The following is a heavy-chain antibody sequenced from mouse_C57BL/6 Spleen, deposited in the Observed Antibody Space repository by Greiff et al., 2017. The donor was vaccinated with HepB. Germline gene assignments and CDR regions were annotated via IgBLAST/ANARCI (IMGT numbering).Heavy chain of an antibody. J-gene: IGHJ4*01. CDR2: ISSGSSTI. CDR1: GFTFSDYG. D-gene: IGHD1-1*01. V-gene: IGHV5-17*01. Sequence: EVKLMESGGGLVKPGGSLKLSCAASGFTFSDYGMHWVRQAPEKGLEWVAYISSGSSTIYYADTVKGRFTFTRDNAKNTLFLQMTSLRSEDTAMYYCARTTVVATGMDYWGQGTSVTVSS. CDR3: ARTTVVATGMDY.